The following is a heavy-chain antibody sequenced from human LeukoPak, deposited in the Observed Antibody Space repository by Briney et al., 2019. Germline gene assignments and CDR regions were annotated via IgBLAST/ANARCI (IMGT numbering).Heavy chain of an antibody. CDR1: GYTFTSYG. J-gene: IGHJ4*02. Sequence: ASVKVSCKASGYTFTSYGISWVRQAPGQGLEWMGWISAYNGNTNYAQKLQGRVTMTTDTSTSTAYMELRSLRSDDTAAYYCARSYYGSGSYYADYWGQGTLVTVSS. D-gene: IGHD3-10*01. CDR2: ISAYNGNT. V-gene: IGHV1-18*01. CDR3: ARSYYGSGSYYADY.